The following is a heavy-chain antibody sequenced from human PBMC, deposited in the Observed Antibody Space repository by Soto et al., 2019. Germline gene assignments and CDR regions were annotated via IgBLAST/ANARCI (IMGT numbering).Heavy chain of an antibody. J-gene: IGHJ4*02. CDR3: ARTTSDFWSGYPICFDY. V-gene: IGHV4-31*03. D-gene: IGHD3-3*01. CDR2: IYYSGST. CDR1: GGSISSGGYY. Sequence: QVQLQESGPGLVKPSQTLSLTCTVSGGSISSGGYYWSWIRQHPGKGLEWIGYIYYSGSTYCNPSLKGRVTISVDTSKNQFSLKLSSVTAADTAVYYCARTTSDFWSGYPICFDYWGQGTLVTVSS.